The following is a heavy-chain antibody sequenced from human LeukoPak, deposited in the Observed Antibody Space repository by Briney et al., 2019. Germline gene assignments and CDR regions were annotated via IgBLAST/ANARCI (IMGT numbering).Heavy chain of an antibody. Sequence: ASVKVSCKASGGTFSSYAISWVRQAPGQGLEWMGGIIPIFGTANCAQKFQGRVTITADESTSTAYMELSSLRSEDTAVYYCARDLGGSGSSFNYWGQGTLVTVSS. J-gene: IGHJ4*02. CDR3: ARDLGGSGSSFNY. V-gene: IGHV1-69*13. D-gene: IGHD3-10*01. CDR2: IIPIFGTA. CDR1: GGTFSSYA.